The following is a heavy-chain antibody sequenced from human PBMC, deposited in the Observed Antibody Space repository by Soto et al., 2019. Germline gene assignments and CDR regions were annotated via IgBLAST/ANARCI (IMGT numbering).Heavy chain of an antibody. D-gene: IGHD3-22*01. Sequence: GSLRLSCAASGFTFSSYDMHWVRQATGKGLEWVSAIGTAGDTYYPGSVKGRFTISRENAKNSLYLQMNSLRAGDTAVYYCARTTYYYDSSGSTYYFDYWGQGT. CDR2: IGTAGDT. CDR3: ARTTYYYDSSGSTYYFDY. CDR1: GFTFSSYD. J-gene: IGHJ4*02. V-gene: IGHV3-13*01.